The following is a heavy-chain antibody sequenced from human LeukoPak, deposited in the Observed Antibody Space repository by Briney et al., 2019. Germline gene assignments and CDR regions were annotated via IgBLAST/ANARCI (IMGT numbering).Heavy chain of an antibody. Sequence: PSETLSLTCTVSGGSISSSSYYWGWIRQPPGKGLEWIGSIYYSGSTYYNPSLKSRVTISVDTSKNQFSLKLSSVTAADTAVYYCATRPSPRKYSSSWANWFDPWGQGTLVTVSS. D-gene: IGHD6-13*01. J-gene: IGHJ5*02. CDR3: ATRPSPRKYSSSWANWFDP. V-gene: IGHV4-39*01. CDR1: GGSISSSSYY. CDR2: IYYSGST.